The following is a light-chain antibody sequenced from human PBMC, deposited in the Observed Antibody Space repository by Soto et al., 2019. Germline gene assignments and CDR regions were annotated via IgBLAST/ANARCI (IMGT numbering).Light chain of an antibody. V-gene: IGLV2-14*03. CDR1: SSNIGGNS. Sequence: QSVMTQPPSVSAAPGQRVTISCSGSSSNIGGNSVSWYQQHPGRAPKLLIYHVNTRPSGISNRFSGSKSGDTASLTISGLQAEDEAEYSCFSYSTSSSLYVFGSGTKVTVL. CDR2: HVN. CDR3: FSYSTSSSLYV. J-gene: IGLJ1*01.